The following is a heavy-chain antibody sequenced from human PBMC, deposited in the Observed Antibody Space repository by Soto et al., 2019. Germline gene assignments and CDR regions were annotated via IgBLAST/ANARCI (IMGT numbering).Heavy chain of an antibody. CDR3: AREGREITIFGVVNYNWFDP. CDR2: IIPIFGTA. D-gene: IGHD3-3*01. Sequence: SVKVSCKASGGTFSSYAISWVRQAPGQGLEWMGGIIPIFGTANYAQKFQGRVTITADESTSTAYMELSSLRSEDTAVYYCAREGREITIFGVVNYNWFDPWGQGSLVTVSS. V-gene: IGHV1-69*13. CDR1: GGTFSSYA. J-gene: IGHJ5*02.